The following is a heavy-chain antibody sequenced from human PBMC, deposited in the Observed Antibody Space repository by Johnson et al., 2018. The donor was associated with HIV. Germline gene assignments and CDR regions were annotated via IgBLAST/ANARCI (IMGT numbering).Heavy chain of an antibody. V-gene: IGHV3-30-3*01. Sequence: QVQLVESGGGVVQPGRSLRLSCAASGFTFSSYAIHWVRQAPGKGLEWVTFISYDGSIKYYAASVKGRFTISRDNSKNTVSLQMNSLRVEDTALYYCARDRGWELLLGAFDIWGQGTMVTVSS. CDR1: GFTFSSYA. CDR2: ISYDGSIK. CDR3: ARDRGWELLLGAFDI. D-gene: IGHD1-26*01. J-gene: IGHJ3*02.